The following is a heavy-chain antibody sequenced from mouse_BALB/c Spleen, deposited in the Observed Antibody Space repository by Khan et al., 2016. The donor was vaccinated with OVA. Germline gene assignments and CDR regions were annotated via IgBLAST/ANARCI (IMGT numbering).Heavy chain of an antibody. Sequence: EVELVESGGGLVQPGGSLKLSCAASGFTFSSYTMSWVRQTPDKRLEWVAFISHGGSSVYYPDTVKGRFTNSRDNAKNTLYLQMSSLKSEDTAMYYCTRPSTTQYDYGMDYWGQGTSVIVSS. D-gene: IGHD1-1*01. CDR1: GFTFSSYT. CDR3: TRPSTTQYDYGMDY. J-gene: IGHJ4*01. V-gene: IGHV5-12-2*01. CDR2: ISHGGSSV.